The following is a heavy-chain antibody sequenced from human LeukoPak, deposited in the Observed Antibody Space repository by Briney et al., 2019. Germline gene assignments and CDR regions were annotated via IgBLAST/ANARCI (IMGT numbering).Heavy chain of an antibody. D-gene: IGHD3-3*01. CDR3: ARLDGDFWSGLVAYYFDY. J-gene: IGHJ4*02. V-gene: IGHV4-30-4*08. CDR1: GGSVSSGDYY. Sequence: SQTLSLTCTVSGGSVSSGDYYWSWIRQPPGKGLEWIGYIYYSGSTYYNPSLKSRVTISVDTSKNQFSLKLTSVTAADTAVYYWARLDGDFWSGLVAYYFDYWGQGTLVTVSS. CDR2: IYYSGST.